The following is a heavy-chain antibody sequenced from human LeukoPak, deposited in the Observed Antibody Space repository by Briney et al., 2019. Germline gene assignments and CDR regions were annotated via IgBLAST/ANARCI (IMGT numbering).Heavy chain of an antibody. J-gene: IGHJ4*02. CDR2: IYYSGST. Sequence: PAETLSLTCTVSGGSISSYYWSWIRQPPGKGLEWIGYIYYSGSTNYNPSLKSRVTISVDTSKNKYSLKLSYVTAADTAVYYCASDRGGSYVDYWGQGTLVTVSS. CDR3: ASDRGGSYVDY. CDR1: GGSISSYY. D-gene: IGHD1-26*01. V-gene: IGHV4-59*01.